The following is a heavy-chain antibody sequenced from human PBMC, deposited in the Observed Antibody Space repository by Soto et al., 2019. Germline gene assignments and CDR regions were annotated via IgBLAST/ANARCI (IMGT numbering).Heavy chain of an antibody. V-gene: IGHV2-5*02. CDR3: AHSGDGGTADY. CDR1: GFSLSTSGEA. Sequence: QITLKESGPTLVKPTQTLTLTCTFSGFSLSTSGEAVGWIRQPPGKALEWLALIYWDDDKRYSPSLNNRLTITKDTSKNQVLLFMTNMDPADTTTYFCAHSGDGGTADYWGQGTLVTVSS. D-gene: IGHD3-16*01. CDR2: IYWDDDK. J-gene: IGHJ4*02.